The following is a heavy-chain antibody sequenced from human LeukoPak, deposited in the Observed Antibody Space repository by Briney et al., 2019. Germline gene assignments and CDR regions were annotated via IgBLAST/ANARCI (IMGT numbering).Heavy chain of an antibody. J-gene: IGHJ4*02. V-gene: IGHV3-23*01. CDR3: AKDPRDDSSGYYYFGYFDY. CDR1: GFTFSSYA. Sequence: GGSLRLSCAASGFTFSSYAMSWVRQAPGKGLEWVSTISGIGGSTYYADSVKGRFTISRDNSKNTLYLQMNSLRAEDMAVYYCAKDPRDDSSGYYYFGYFDYWGQGTLVTVSS. CDR2: ISGIGGST. D-gene: IGHD3-22*01.